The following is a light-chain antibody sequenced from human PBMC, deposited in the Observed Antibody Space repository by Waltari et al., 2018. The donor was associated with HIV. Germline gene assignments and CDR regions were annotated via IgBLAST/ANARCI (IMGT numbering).Light chain of an antibody. CDR2: RDT. CDR1: SSNIGSHS. Sequence: SVLTQPPSASGTPGQKVTISCSGRSSNIGSHSVFWYQQLPGAAPKLLIYRDTQRPSGVPDRFSGSKSGTSASLAISGLRSEDEAVYSCATWDDSLNGVLFGGGTNLNVL. J-gene: IGLJ2*01. CDR3: ATWDDSLNGVL. V-gene: IGLV1-47*01.